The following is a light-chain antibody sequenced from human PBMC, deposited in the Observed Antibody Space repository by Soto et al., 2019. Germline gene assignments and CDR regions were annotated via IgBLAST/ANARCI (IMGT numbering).Light chain of an antibody. CDR3: QQYNNWLT. CDR2: GAS. Sequence: EIVMTQSPATLSVSPGERATLSCRASRSVGNNLAWYQQKPGQAPRLLIYGASTRATGIPARFSGSGSGTEFTFTISLLQSEDFAVYYCQQYNNWLTFGGGTKVEIK. J-gene: IGKJ4*01. CDR1: RSVGNN. V-gene: IGKV3-15*01.